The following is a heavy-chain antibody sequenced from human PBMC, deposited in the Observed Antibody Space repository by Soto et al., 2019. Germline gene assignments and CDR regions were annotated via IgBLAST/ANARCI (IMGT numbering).Heavy chain of an antibody. CDR3: TRPPGYISDWYYFDL. Sequence: QVQLVQSGAEVKKPGASVKVSCEASGYTFIDYYMHWVRQAPGQGFEWMGRISPKSGGTNYAQMFQGRVTMTWDTSLHTAFMELSSLMSDYSAVSYCTRPPGYISDWYYFDLWGQGTPVTVSS. V-gene: IGHV1-2*02. CDR1: GYTFIDYY. J-gene: IGHJ4*02. D-gene: IGHD6-19*01. CDR2: ISPKSGGT.